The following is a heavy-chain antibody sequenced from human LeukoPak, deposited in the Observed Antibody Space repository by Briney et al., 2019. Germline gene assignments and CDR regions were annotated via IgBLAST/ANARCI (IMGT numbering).Heavy chain of an antibody. CDR2: ISSSGSTI. CDR1: GFTLSSYE. Sequence: GGSLRLSCTASGFTLSSYEMSWIRQAPGKGLEWVSYISSSGSTIYYADSVKGRFTISRDNAKNSLYLQMNSLRAEDAAVYYCAELGITMIGGVWGKGTTVTISP. V-gene: IGHV3-48*03. D-gene: IGHD3-10*02. J-gene: IGHJ6*04. CDR3: AELGITMIGGV.